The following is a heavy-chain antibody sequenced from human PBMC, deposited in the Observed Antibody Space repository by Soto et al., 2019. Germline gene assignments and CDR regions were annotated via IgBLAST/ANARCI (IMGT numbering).Heavy chain of an antibody. D-gene: IGHD2-21*01. CDR3: AREGQVRDARKLPGKGLYWFDP. CDR2: IYYSGST. V-gene: IGHV4-61*01. CDR1: GGSVSSGSYY. J-gene: IGHJ5*02. Sequence: PSETLSLTCTVSGGSVSSGSYYWSWIRQPPGKGLEWIGYIYYSGSTNYNPSLKSRVTISVDTSKNQFSLKLSSVTAADTAVYYCAREGQVRDARKLPGKGLYWFDPWGQGTLVTVSS.